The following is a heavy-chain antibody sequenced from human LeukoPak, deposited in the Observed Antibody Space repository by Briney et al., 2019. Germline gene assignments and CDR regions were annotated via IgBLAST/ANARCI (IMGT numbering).Heavy chain of an antibody. Sequence: SETLSLTCAVYGGSFSGYYWSWIRQPPGKGLEWIGEINHSGSTNYNPSLKSRVTISVDTSKNQFSLKLSSVTAADPAVYYCALVVSADDAFDIWAKGQWSPSLQ. CDR2: INHSGST. J-gene: IGHJ3*02. V-gene: IGHV4-34*01. CDR1: GGSFSGYY. CDR3: ALVVSADDAFDI. D-gene: IGHD3-22*01.